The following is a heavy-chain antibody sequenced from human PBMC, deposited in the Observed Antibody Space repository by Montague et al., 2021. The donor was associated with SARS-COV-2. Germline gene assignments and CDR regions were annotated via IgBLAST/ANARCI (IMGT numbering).Heavy chain of an antibody. Sequence: SVRISCVAFGFIFSSYSMNWVRQAPGKGLEWVSSISSSSSYIYYADSVKGRFTISRDNAKNSLYLQMNSLRAEDTAVYYCASELHPNYYYGMDAWGQGTTVTVSS. V-gene: IGHV3-21*01. CDR2: ISSSSSYI. D-gene: IGHD4-11*01. J-gene: IGHJ6*02. CDR3: ASELHPNYYYGMDA. CDR1: GFIFSSYS.